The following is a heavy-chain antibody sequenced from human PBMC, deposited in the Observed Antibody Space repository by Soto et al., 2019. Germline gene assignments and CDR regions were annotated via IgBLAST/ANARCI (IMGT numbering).Heavy chain of an antibody. CDR3: ARDLWQALGSGDKKWLDP. D-gene: IGHD3-10*01. V-gene: IGHV1-2*02. J-gene: IGHJ5*02. CDR2: IKPNSGGT. Sequence: GSPVKGSFNASGYPFTGYYMHRVRQAPGQRLEWMGWIKPNSGGTNYAQKFQGRDTLNKGTSISKAYMELSRLRSDDTAVYYRARDLWQALGSGDKKWLDPWGKGTLVTVAS. CDR1: GYPFTGYY.